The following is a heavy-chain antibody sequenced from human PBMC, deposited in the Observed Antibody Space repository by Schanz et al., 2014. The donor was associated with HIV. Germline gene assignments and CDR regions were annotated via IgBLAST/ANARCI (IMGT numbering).Heavy chain of an antibody. D-gene: IGHD3-9*01. CDR1: GGTLSNYA. V-gene: IGHV1-69*06. CDR3: ARGVDILTAFDY. J-gene: IGHJ4*02. CDR2: IMPKFGTE. Sequence: QVQLVQSGAEVKKTGSPVKVSCKAFGGTLSNYAISWVRQAPGQGLEWLGLIMPKFGTENYAQKYQGRVTMTRDTSTSPVYMELYSLTSEDTAVYYCARGVDILTAFDYWDQGTLVVVSS.